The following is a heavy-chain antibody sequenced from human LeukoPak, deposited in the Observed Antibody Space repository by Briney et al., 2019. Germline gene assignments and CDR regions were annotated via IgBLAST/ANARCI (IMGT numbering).Heavy chain of an antibody. CDR2: ISYDGSNK. CDR3: ARDYWSYYYYYGMDV. Sequence: GRSLRLSCAASGFTFSSYAMHWVRQAPGKGLEWVAVISYDGSNKYYADSVKGRFTISRDNSKNTLYLQMNSLRAEDTAVYYSARDYWSYYYYYGMDVWGQGTTVTVSS. J-gene: IGHJ6*02. V-gene: IGHV3-30*04. CDR1: GFTFSSYA. D-gene: IGHD2-8*02.